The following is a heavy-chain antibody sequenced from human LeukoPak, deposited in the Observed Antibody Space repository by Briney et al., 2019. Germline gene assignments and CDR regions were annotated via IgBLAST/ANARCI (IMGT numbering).Heavy chain of an antibody. D-gene: IGHD2-2*01. V-gene: IGHV5-51*01. CDR1: GYTFTTYW. CDR2: IYAGNSDT. J-gene: IGHJ4*02. CDR3: ARRIPVTGREFDY. Sequence: GESLKTSCEGSGYTFTTYWIAWVRQMPGKGLEWMAIIYAGNSDTRYSPSFQGQVTISADKSISTAYLQWSSLKASDTAMYYCARRIPVTGREFDYWGQGTLVTVSS.